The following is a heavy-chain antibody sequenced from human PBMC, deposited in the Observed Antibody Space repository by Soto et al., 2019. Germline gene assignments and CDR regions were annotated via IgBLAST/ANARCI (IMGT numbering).Heavy chain of an antibody. D-gene: IGHD2-2*01. CDR3: ARSALGYCSSTSFHWDY. V-gene: IGHV3-11*01. CDR2: ISSSGSTI. J-gene: IGHJ4*02. CDR1: GFTFSDYY. Sequence: QVQLVEAGGGLVKPGGSLRLSCAASGFTFSDYYMSWIRQAPWKGLEWASYISSSGSTIYYADSVKGRFTISRDNAKNSLYLQMNSLRAEDTAVYYCARSALGYCSSTSFHWDYWGQGTLVTVSS.